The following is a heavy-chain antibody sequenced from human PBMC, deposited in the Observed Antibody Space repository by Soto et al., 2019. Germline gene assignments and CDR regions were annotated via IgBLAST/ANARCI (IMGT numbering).Heavy chain of an antibody. CDR2: IIPTFGTA. V-gene: IGHV1-69*01. Sequence: QVQLVQSGAEGKKPGSSVKVSCKASGGTFSSYAISWVRQAPGQGLDWMGGIIPTFGTANYAQNSQGRLTIPGDESTSPAYRERSSLRFKDTVVYYCARGGGPPAVYATSSLRGMDYWGQGTTVTVSS. J-gene: IGHJ6*02. D-gene: IGHD2-8*01. CDR3: ARGGGPPAVYATSSLRGMDY. CDR1: GGTFSSYA.